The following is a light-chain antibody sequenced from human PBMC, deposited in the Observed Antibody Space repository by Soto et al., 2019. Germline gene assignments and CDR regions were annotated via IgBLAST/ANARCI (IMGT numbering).Light chain of an antibody. CDR1: QSVSSSY. CDR2: GAS. Sequence: IVLTQSPGTLSLSPGERATLSCRASQSVSSSYLAWYQQKPGQAPRLLIYGASSRATGIPDRFSGSGSGTEFTPTISSLQSEDIAVYYCHQYYTWPRTFGQGTKVDIK. V-gene: IGKV3-20*01. CDR3: HQYYTWPRT. J-gene: IGKJ1*01.